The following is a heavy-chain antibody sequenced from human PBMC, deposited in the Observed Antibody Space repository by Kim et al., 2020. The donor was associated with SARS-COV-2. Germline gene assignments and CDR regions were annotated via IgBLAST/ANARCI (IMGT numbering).Heavy chain of an antibody. V-gene: IGHV3-21*01. CDR2: ISSSSSYI. J-gene: IGHJ6*02. D-gene: IGHD6-13*01. CDR3: AREGRHSSRYGMDV. CDR1: GFTFSSYS. Sequence: GGSLRLSCAASGFTFSSYSMNWVRQAPGKGLEWVSSISSSSSYIYYADSVKGRFTISRDNAKNSLYLQMNSLRAEDTAVYYCAREGRHSSRYGMDVWGQGTTVTVSS.